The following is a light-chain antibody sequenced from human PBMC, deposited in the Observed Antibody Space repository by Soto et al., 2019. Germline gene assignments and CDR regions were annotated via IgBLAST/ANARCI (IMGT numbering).Light chain of an antibody. V-gene: IGLV2-14*01. CDR3: SSFTYTIPRYA. CDR1: SSDVGGYNY. J-gene: IGLJ1*01. Sequence: QSALTQPASVSGSPGQSITISCTGTSSDVGGYNYVSWFQHHPGKAPKLIIYEVSYRPSGVSARFSGSKSGETASLTISGLQVEDEAAYYCSSFTYTIPRYAFGTVPKLTVL. CDR2: EVS.